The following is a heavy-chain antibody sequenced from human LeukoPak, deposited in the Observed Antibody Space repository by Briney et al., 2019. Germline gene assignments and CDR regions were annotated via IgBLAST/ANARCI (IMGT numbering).Heavy chain of an antibody. CDR3: SSVHSSSWYFDY. V-gene: IGHV3-49*04. Sequence: GGSLRLSCTPSGFTFGDYGMSWVRQAPGKGLEWVGFIRSKGYGGTTEYAASVKGRFTISRDDSKSIAYLQMNSLKTEDTAVYYCSSVHSSSWYFDYWGQGTLVTVSS. D-gene: IGHD6-13*01. J-gene: IGHJ4*02. CDR2: IRSKGYGGTT. CDR1: GFTFGDYG.